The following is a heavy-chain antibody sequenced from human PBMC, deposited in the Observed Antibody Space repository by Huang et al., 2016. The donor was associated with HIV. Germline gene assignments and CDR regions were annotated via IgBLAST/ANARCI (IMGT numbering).Heavy chain of an antibody. D-gene: IGHD3-22*01. Sequence: QVQLQQRGAGLLKPSETLSLSCAVYGGSFSAYPWTWIRQPPGKGQEWIGEIGHSGSTNYNPSLKSRVTISVDTSKNQFSLKVTSVTAADTAIYYCARGPNYYDSSDREAFDIWGQGTMVTVSS. J-gene: IGHJ3*02. CDR3: ARGPNYYDSSDREAFDI. V-gene: IGHV4-34*01. CDR2: IGHSGST. CDR1: GGSFSAYP.